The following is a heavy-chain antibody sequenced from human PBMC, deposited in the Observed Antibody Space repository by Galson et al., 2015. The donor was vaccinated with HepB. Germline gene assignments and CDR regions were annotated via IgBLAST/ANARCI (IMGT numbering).Heavy chain of an antibody. CDR3: AKDLAASSITMIV. J-gene: IGHJ4*02. CDR1: GFTFSSYG. Sequence: SLRLSCAASGFTFSSYGMHWVRQAPGKGLEWVAVISYDGSNKYYADSVKGRFTISRDNSKNTLYLQMNSLRAEDTAVYYCAKDLAASSITMIVWGQGTLVTVSS. CDR2: ISYDGSNK. D-gene: IGHD3-22*01. V-gene: IGHV3-30*18.